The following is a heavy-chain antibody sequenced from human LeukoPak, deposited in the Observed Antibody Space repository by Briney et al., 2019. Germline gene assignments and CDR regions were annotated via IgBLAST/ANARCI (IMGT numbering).Heavy chain of an antibody. J-gene: IGHJ4*02. CDR2: IYYSGST. CDR1: GVSISSSRYY. V-gene: IGHV4-39*01. Sequence: PSETLSLTCTVSGVSISSSRYYWGWIRQPPGKGLEWIGSIYYSGSTYYNPSLKSRVTISVDTSKNQFSLKLSSVTAADTAVYYCARHQLYSSGWYRPANYFDYWGQGTLVTVSS. CDR3: ARHQLYSSGWYRPANYFDY. D-gene: IGHD6-19*01.